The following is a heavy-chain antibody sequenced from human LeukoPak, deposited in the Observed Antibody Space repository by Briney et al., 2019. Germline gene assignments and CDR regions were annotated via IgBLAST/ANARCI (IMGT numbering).Heavy chain of an antibody. V-gene: IGHV4-31*03. CDR3: APIAAAGAVPIFDY. CDR1: GGSISSGGYY. D-gene: IGHD6-13*01. CDR2: IYYSGST. Sequence: SQTLSLTCTVSGGSISSGGYYWSWIRQHPGKGLEWIGYIYYSGSTYYNPSLKSRVTISVDTSKNQFSLKLSSVTAADTAVYYCAPIAAAGAVPIFDYWGQGTLVTVSS. J-gene: IGHJ4*02.